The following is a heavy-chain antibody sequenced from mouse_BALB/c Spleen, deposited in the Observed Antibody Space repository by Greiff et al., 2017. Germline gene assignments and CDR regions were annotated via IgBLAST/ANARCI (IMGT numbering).Heavy chain of an antibody. D-gene: IGHD1-1*01. CDR2: ISSGGSYT. CDR3: ARRHYYGGSYRYLDY. CDR1: GFTFSSYA. Sequence: DVKLVESGGGLVKPGGSLKLSCAASGFTFSSYAMSWVRQTPEKRLEWVATISSGGSYTYYPDSVKGRFTISRDNAKNTLYLKMSSLRSEATAMYYCARRHYYGGSYRYLDYWGQGTTLTVSS. V-gene: IGHV5-9-3*01. J-gene: IGHJ2*01.